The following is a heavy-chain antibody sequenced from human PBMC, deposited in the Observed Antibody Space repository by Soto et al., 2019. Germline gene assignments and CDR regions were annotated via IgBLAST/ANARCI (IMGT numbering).Heavy chain of an antibody. CDR1: GFTFSSYS. Sequence: EVQLVESGGGLVKPGGSLRLSCAASGFTFSSYSMNWVRQAPGKGLGWVSSISSSSSYIYYADSVKGRFTISRDNAKNSLYLQMNSLRAEDTAVYYCAREMGDIVVVPAASNWFDPWGQGTLVTVSS. J-gene: IGHJ5*02. V-gene: IGHV3-21*01. CDR3: AREMGDIVVVPAASNWFDP. CDR2: ISSSSSYI. D-gene: IGHD2-2*01.